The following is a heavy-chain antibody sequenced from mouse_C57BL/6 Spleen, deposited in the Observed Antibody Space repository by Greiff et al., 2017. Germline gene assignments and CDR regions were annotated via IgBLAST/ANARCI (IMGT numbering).Heavy chain of an antibody. CDR2: IDPSDSYT. V-gene: IGHV1-59*01. D-gene: IGHD2-4*01. Sequence: QVQLQQPGAELVRPGTSVKLSCKASGYTFTSYWMHWVKQRPGQGLEWIGVIDPSDSYTNYNQKFKGKATLTVDTSSSTAYMQLSSLTSEDSAVYYCAISHYDSDPYYYFDYWGQGTTLTVSS. J-gene: IGHJ2*01. CDR3: AISHYDSDPYYYFDY. CDR1: GYTFTSYW.